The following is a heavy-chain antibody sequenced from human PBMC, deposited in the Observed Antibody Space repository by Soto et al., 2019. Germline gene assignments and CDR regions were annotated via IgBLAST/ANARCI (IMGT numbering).Heavy chain of an antibody. CDR2: SSNSGTYT. V-gene: IGHV3-11*06. CDR3: ARSGDNYNVLDF. D-gene: IGHD3-10*02. Sequence: TGGSLRLSCEASGFRFSDYYISWSRQAPGKGLEWLSYSSNSGTYTRYADSVKGRFSISRDNAKNSLYPQINSLRGEDTAIYYCARSGDNYNVLDFWGKGTPVTVSS. J-gene: IGHJ4*02. CDR1: GFRFSDYY.